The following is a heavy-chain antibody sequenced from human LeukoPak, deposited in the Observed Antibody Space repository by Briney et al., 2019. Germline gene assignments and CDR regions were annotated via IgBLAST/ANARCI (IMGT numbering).Heavy chain of an antibody. V-gene: IGHV1-18*01. Sequence: GASVKVSCKASGYTFTSYGISWVRQAPGQGLEWMGWISAYNGNANYAQNLQGRITMTTDTPTSTAYMELTSLRSDDADVYYCARDYYYDSSGYVDYWGQGTLVTVSS. D-gene: IGHD3-22*01. CDR3: ARDYYYDSSGYVDY. CDR1: GYTFTSYG. CDR2: ISAYNGNA. J-gene: IGHJ4*02.